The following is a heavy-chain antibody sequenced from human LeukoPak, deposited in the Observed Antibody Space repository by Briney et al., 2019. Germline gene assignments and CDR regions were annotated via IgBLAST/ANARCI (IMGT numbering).Heavy chain of an antibody. CDR3: ARVCSSASCYNNY. J-gene: IGHJ4*02. Sequence: ASVKVSCKASGYTLTNYGISWVRQAPGQGLDWMGWISAYNGNTNYAQKFQGRVTMTTDTSTSTGYMELRSLRSDDTAVYYCARVCSSASCYNNYWGQGTLVTVSS. CDR2: ISAYNGNT. V-gene: IGHV1-18*01. CDR1: GYTLTNYG. D-gene: IGHD2-2*02.